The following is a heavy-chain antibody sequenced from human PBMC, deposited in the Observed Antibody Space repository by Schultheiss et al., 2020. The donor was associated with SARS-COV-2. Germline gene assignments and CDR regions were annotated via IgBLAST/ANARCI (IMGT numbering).Heavy chain of an antibody. CDR1: GGSISSYY. D-gene: IGHD6-13*01. CDR3: AGVAAPVYYYYMDV. Sequence: SQTLSLTCAVSGGSISSYYWSWIWQPPGKGLEWIGYIYYSGSTNYNPSLKSRVTISVDTSKNQFSLKLSCVTAADTAVYYGAGVAAPVYYYYMDVWGKGTTVTVSS. V-gene: IGHV4-59*12. J-gene: IGHJ6*03. CDR2: IYYSGST.